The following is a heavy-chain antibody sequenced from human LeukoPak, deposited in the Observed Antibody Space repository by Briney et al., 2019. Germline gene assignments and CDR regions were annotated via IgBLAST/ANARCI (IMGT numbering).Heavy chain of an antibody. D-gene: IGHD1-26*01. V-gene: IGHV3-23*01. CDR3: ASTLGATGYYYMDV. CDR2: ISGSGGST. Sequence: GGSLRLSCAASGFTFSSYAMSWVRQAPGKGLEWVSAISGSGGSTYYADSVKGRFTISRDNSKNTLYLQMNSLRAEDTAVYYCASTLGATGYYYMDVWGEGTTVTVSS. J-gene: IGHJ6*03. CDR1: GFTFSSYA.